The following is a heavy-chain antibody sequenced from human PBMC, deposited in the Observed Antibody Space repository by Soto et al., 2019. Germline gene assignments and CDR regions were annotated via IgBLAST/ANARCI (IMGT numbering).Heavy chain of an antibody. V-gene: IGHV5-51*01. Sequence: GESLKISCKGSGYSFTSYWIGWVRQMPGKGLEWMGIIYPGDSDTRYSPSFQGQVTSSADKSISTAYLQWSSLKASDTAMYYCARRVSDSSGDNWFDPWGQGTLVTVSS. D-gene: IGHD6-19*01. J-gene: IGHJ5*02. CDR2: IYPGDSDT. CDR3: ARRVSDSSGDNWFDP. CDR1: GYSFTSYW.